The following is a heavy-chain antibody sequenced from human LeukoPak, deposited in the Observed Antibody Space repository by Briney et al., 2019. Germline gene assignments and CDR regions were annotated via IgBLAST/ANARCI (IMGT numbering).Heavy chain of an antibody. CDR3: AKVELSAAGGELDP. D-gene: IGHD6-13*01. V-gene: IGHV3-23*01. CDR1: GFTFSSYT. Sequence: GGSLRLSCAASGFTFSSYTMSWVRQAPGQGLEWVSAIRSSGGSTYNADSVKGRFTISRDNSKNTLYLEMKNLRAEDTAVYYCAKVELSAAGGELDPWGQGTLVTVSS. CDR2: IRSSGGST. J-gene: IGHJ5*02.